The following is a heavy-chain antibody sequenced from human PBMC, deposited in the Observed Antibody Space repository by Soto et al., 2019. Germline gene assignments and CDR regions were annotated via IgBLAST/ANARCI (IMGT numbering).Heavy chain of an antibody. Sequence: SETLSLTCAVYGGSFSGYYWSWIRQPPGKGLEWIGEINHSASTNYNPSLKSRVTISVDTSKNQFSLKLSSVTAADTAVYYCDRGLQDYVDYPREGYYGMDVWGQGTTVTVSS. V-gene: IGHV4-34*01. CDR2: INHSAST. CDR1: GGSFSGYY. J-gene: IGHJ6*02. CDR3: DRGLQDYVDYPREGYYGMDV. D-gene: IGHD4-17*01.